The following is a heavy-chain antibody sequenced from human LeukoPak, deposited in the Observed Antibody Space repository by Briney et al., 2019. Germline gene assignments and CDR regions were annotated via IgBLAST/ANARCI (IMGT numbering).Heavy chain of an antibody. V-gene: IGHV4-30-4*01. Sequence: PSQTLSLTCTVSGGSISSGDYYWSWIRQPPGTGLEWIGYIYYSGSTYYNPSLKSRVTISVDTSKNQFSLKLNSVTAADTAVYYCAREVPWVWNFDLWGRGTLVTVS. CDR1: GGSISSGDYY. D-gene: IGHD1-26*01. CDR2: IYYSGST. J-gene: IGHJ2*01. CDR3: AREVPWVWNFDL.